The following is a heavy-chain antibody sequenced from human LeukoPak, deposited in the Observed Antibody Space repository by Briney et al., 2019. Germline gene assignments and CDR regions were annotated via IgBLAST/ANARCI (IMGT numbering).Heavy chain of an antibody. CDR2: ISYDGSNK. J-gene: IGHJ4*02. CDR3: AKRLKGVPAANDY. V-gene: IGHV3-30-3*02. CDR1: GFTFSSYA. D-gene: IGHD2-2*01. Sequence: GGSLRLSCAASGFTFSSYAMHWVRQAPGKGLEWVAVISYDGSNKYYADSVKGRFTISRDNSKNTLYLQMNSLRAEDTAVYYCAKRLKGVPAANDYWGQGTLVTVSS.